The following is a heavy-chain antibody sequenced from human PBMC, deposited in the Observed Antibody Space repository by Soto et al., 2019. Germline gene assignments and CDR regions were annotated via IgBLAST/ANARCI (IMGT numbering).Heavy chain of an antibody. Sequence: VQLVESGGGLVQPGRSLRLSCAASGFTFDDYAMHWVRQAPGKGLEWVSGISWNSGSIGYADSVKGRFTISRDNAKNSLYLQMNSLRAEDTALYYCVVVVAATGSFDYWGQGTLVTVSS. CDR1: GFTFDDYA. J-gene: IGHJ4*02. V-gene: IGHV3-9*01. CDR2: ISWNSGSI. D-gene: IGHD2-15*01. CDR3: VVVVAATGSFDY.